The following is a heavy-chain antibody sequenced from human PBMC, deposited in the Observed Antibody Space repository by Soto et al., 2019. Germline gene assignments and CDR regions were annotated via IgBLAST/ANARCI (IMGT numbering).Heavy chain of an antibody. CDR2: VHYSGST. CDR3: ARQHYYDSSGYYTWN. Sequence: SETLSLTSYYSGGSVRCIIYHWGWIRQPPGKGLEWIATVHYSGSTYYTPSLKNRVTISADTSNNQFSLRLNSVTAADTAVYYCARQHYYDSSGYYTWNWGQG. J-gene: IGHJ1*01. CDR1: GGSVRCIIYH. V-gene: IGHV4-39*01. D-gene: IGHD3-22*01.